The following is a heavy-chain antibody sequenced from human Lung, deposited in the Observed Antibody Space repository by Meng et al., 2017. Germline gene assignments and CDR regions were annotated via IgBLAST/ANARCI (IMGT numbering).Heavy chain of an antibody. D-gene: IGHD4-11*01. CDR1: GGSFSDYY. Sequence: QVEPPEAGAGLLRASETLSRNCVGSGGSFSDYYWGRHRPAPGKGLVWIGGINHSRSTNYKPSHGSRAITSVDTSKNNLSLKLSSVTAADSAVYYCARGTTTIPNDFDYWGQGTLVTVSS. CDR2: INHSRST. J-gene: IGHJ4*02. V-gene: IGHV4-34*01. CDR3: ARGTTTIPNDFDY.